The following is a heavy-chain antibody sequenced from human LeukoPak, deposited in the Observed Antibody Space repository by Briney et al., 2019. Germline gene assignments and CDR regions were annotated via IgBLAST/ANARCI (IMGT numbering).Heavy chain of an antibody. D-gene: IGHD2-21*01. CDR2: IIPILGIA. V-gene: IGHV1-69*04. CDR3: AGPGDATGYYYYGMDV. CDR1: GGTFSSYA. Sequence: SVKVSCKASGGTFSSYAISWVRQAPGQGLEWMGRIIPILGIANYAQKFQGRVTITADKSTSTAYMGLSSLRSEDTAVYYCAGPGDATGYYYYGMDVWGQGTTVTVSS. J-gene: IGHJ6*02.